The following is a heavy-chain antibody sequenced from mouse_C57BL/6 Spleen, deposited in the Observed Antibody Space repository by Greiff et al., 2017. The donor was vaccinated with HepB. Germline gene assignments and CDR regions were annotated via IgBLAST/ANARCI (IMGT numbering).Heavy chain of an antibody. J-gene: IGHJ1*03. CDR3: ARAGTVVARGYFDV. CDR2: ISYDGSN. V-gene: IGHV3-6*01. Sequence: EVKLMESGPGLVKPSQSLSLTCSVTGYSITSGYYWNWIRQFPGNKLEWMGYISYDGSNNYNPSLKNRISITRDTSKNQFFLKLNSVTTEDTATYYCARAGTVVARGYFDVWGTGTTVTVSS. CDR1: GYSITSGYY. D-gene: IGHD1-1*01.